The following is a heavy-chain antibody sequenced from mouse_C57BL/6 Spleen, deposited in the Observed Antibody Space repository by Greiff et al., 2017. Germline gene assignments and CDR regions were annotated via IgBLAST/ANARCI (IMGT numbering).Heavy chain of an antibody. CDR3: ARWLLPVAY. J-gene: IGHJ3*01. Sequence: VQLQQPGAELVKPGASVKLSCKASGYTFTSYWMQWVKQRPGQGLEWIGEIDPSDSYTNYNQKFKGKATLTVDTSSSTAYMQLSSLTSEDSAVYYCARWLLPVAYWGQGTLVTVAA. CDR2: IDPSDSYT. CDR1: GYTFTSYW. V-gene: IGHV1-50*01. D-gene: IGHD2-3*01.